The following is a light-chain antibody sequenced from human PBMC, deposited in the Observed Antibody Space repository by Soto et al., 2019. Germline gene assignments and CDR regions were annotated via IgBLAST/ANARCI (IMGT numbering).Light chain of an antibody. CDR1: SSDVGNYNY. Sequence: QSALTQPASVSGSPGQSITISCTGTSSDVGNYNYVSWYQQHPGKAPKLMIYDVSNRPSGVSDRFSGSKSGNTASLTISGLQAEDEADYYCSSVVRSSALLGFRGGTQLPGL. J-gene: IGLJ2*01. CDR3: SSVVRSSALLG. V-gene: IGLV2-14*01. CDR2: DVS.